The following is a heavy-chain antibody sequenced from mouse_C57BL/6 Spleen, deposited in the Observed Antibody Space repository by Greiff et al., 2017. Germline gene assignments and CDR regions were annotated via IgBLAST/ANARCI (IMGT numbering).Heavy chain of an antibody. CDR2: INPNTGAT. CDR3: AEWDNDYDGGFAY. D-gene: IGHD2-4*01. Sequence: QLQQSGPELVKPGASVTISCKASGYSFTDYNMNWVKQSPGKGLEWIGAINPNTGATTYNQKFKGKATLTVDKSSSTAYMQLSSLTSEDSAVYYCAEWDNDYDGGFAYWGQGTPVTVSA. CDR1: GYSFTDYN. V-gene: IGHV1-39*01. J-gene: IGHJ3*01.